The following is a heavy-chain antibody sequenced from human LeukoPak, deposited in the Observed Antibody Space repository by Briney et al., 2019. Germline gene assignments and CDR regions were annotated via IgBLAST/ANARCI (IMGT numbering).Heavy chain of an antibody. CDR1: GGSISSYY. CDR2: IYYSGST. CDR3: ARRGFGYSRQFFDY. J-gene: IGHJ4*02. V-gene: IGHV4-59*12. D-gene: IGHD6-13*01. Sequence: SETLSLTCTVSGGSISSYYWSWIRQPPGKGLEWIGYIYYSGSTNYNPSLKSRVTISVDTSKNQFSLKLSSVTAADTAVYYCARRGFGYSRQFFDYWGQGTLVTVSS.